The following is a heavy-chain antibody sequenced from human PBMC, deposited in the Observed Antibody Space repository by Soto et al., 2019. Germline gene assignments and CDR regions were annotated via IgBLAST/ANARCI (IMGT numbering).Heavy chain of an antibody. CDR3: SRGPTVTTYFQH. Sequence: ASVKVSCKASGGTFSSYAISWVRKAPGQGLEWMGGIIPILGIANYAQKFQGRVTSTADKSTSTAYMELSSLRSEDTDVYYYSRGPTVTTYFQHWDQGTLVNVSS. V-gene: IGHV1-69*10. D-gene: IGHD4-17*01. J-gene: IGHJ1*01. CDR1: GGTFSSYA. CDR2: IIPILGIA.